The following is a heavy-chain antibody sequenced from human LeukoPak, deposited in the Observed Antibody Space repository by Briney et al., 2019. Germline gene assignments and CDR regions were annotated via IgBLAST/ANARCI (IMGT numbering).Heavy chain of an antibody. V-gene: IGHV4-59*01. J-gene: IGHJ6*03. CDR3: ARVASSYSGYYYYYYMDV. CDR1: GGSISSYY. Sequence: TSETLSLTCTVSGGSISSYYWSWIRQPPGKGLEWIRYIYYSGSTNYNPSLKSRVTISVDTSKNQFSLKLSSVTAADTAVYYCARVASSYSGYYYYYYMDVWGKGTTVTVSS. CDR2: IYYSGST. D-gene: IGHD2-21*01.